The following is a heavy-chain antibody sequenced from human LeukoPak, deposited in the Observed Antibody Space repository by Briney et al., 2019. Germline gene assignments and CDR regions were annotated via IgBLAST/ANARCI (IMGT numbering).Heavy chain of an antibody. CDR1: GYTFTSYG. J-gene: IGHJ4*02. Sequence: VASVKVSCKASGYTFTSYGISWVRQAPGQGHEWMGWISAYNGNTNYAQKLQGRVTMTTDTSTSTAYMELRSLRSDDTAVYYCARDGVDTAMDESVFDYWGQGTLVTVSS. CDR2: ISAYNGNT. CDR3: ARDGVDTAMDESVFDY. V-gene: IGHV1-18*01. D-gene: IGHD5-18*01.